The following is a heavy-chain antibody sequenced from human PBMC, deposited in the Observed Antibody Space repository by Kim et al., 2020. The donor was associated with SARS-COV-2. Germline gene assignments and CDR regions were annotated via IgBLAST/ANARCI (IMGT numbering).Heavy chain of an antibody. Sequence: GGSLRLSCAASGFTFSDYYMSWIRQAPGKGLEWVSYISSSSSYTNYADSVKGRFTISRDNAKNSLYLQMNSLRAEDTAVYYCARVGYDYVWGSYRDYYYYCGRDVGGQGTTVTVPS. CDR3: ARVGYDYVWGSYRDYYYYCGRDV. J-gene: IGHJ6*02. CDR1: GFTFSDYY. D-gene: IGHD3-16*02. CDR2: ISSSSSYT. V-gene: IGHV3-11*05.